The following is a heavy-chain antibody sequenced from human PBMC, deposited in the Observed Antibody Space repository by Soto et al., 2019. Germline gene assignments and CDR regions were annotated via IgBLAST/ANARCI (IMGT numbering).Heavy chain of an antibody. J-gene: IGHJ5*02. D-gene: IGHD1-7*01. V-gene: IGHV1-2*02. CDR3: AREDGRSLYKWHYGGWVDP. CDR2: INPNSGGT. CDR1: GYTFTGYY. Sequence: ASVKVSCKASGYTFTGYYMHWVRQAPGQGLEWMGWINPNSGGTNYAQKFQGRVTMTRDTSISTAYMELSRLRSDDTAVYYCAREDGRSLYKWHYGGWVDPWGRGTRVSASS.